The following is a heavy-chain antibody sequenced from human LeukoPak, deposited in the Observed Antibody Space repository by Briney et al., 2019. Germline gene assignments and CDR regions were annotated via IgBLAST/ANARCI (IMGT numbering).Heavy chain of an antibody. Sequence: GGTLRLPCAASIYPLHSFGINGVRQAPGRGREGVSYISSSSSTIYYADSVKGRFTISRDNAKNSLYLQMNSLRADDTAVYYCARQLTAYDGGYWGQGTLVTVSS. D-gene: IGHD1-14*01. CDR2: ISSSSSTI. J-gene: IGHJ4*02. CDR3: ARQLTAYDGGY. V-gene: IGHV3-48*01. CDR1: IYPLHSFG.